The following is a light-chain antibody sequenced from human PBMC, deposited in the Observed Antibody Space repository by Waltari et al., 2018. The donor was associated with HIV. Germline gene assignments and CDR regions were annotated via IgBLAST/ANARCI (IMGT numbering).Light chain of an antibody. CDR1: TSNIGAGYD. CDR3: QSYDTGLSGSRV. J-gene: IGLJ3*02. Sequence: QSVLSQPPSVSGAPGQRVTISCTGSTSNIGAGYDVHWYQLLPGTAPKLLIYTNTYRPSGVPGRFSGSKSDTSASLAITGLQAEDAADYYCQSYDTGLSGSRVFGGGTKVTVL. CDR2: TNT. V-gene: IGLV1-40*01.